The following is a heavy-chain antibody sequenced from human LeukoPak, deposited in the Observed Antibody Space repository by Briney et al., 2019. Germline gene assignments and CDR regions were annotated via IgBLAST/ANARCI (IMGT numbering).Heavy chain of an antibody. CDR2: FDPEDGET. Sequence: GASVKVSCKASGYTFTGYYMHWVRQAPGKGLEWMGGFDPEDGETIYAQKFQGRVTMTEDTSTDTAYMELSSLRSEDTAVYYCATGSIVAAGNFDYWGQGTLVTVSS. J-gene: IGHJ4*02. CDR3: ATGSIVAAGNFDY. V-gene: IGHV1-24*01. CDR1: GYTFTGYY. D-gene: IGHD6-13*01.